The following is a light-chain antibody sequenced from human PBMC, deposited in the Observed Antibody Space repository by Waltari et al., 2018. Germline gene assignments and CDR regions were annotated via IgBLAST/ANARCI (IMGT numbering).Light chain of an antibody. Sequence: ETMMTQSPATLSVSPGERATLSCRASQTVSINLAWYQQKPGQHPRLLIYGASTRATVIPARFSGSGSGTEFTLTISSLQSEDFAIYYCQQYNNWPPATFGLGTKVEIK. CDR1: QTVSIN. V-gene: IGKV3-15*01. CDR3: QQYNNWPPAT. J-gene: IGKJ1*01. CDR2: GAS.